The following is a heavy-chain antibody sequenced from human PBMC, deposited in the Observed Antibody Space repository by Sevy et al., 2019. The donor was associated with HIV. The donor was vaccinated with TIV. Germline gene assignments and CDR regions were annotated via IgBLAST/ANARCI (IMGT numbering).Heavy chain of an antibody. CDR1: GFTVRSSH. CDR2: IYSGGST. Sequence: GGSLRLSCAVSGFTVRSSHMSWVRQAPGKGLEWVSIIYSGGSTYFADSVRGRFTISRDNSKNTLFLQMNSLRAEDTAVYYCARGGGSYCGVDCTRDFDYWGQGTLVTVSS. J-gene: IGHJ4*02. V-gene: IGHV3-66*01. CDR3: ARGGGSYCGVDCTRDFDY. D-gene: IGHD2-21*02.